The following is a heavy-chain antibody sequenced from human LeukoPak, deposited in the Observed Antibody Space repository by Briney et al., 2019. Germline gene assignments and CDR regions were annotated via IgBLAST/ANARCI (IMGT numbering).Heavy chain of an antibody. CDR2: INPNSGGT. D-gene: IGHD2/OR15-2a*01. CDR3: ARDLYFLKAAPAGDAFDL. V-gene: IGHV1-2*02. CDR1: GYTFTGYY. J-gene: IGHJ3*01. Sequence: ASVKVTCKXSGYTFTGYYMHWVRQAPGQGLEWMGGINPNSGGTNYAQKSQGRVTMTRDTSISTAYMELSRLRSDDTAVYYCARDLYFLKAAPAGDAFDLWGQGTMVTVSS.